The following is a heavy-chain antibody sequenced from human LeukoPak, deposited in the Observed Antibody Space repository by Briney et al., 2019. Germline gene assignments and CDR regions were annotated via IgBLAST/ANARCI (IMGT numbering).Heavy chain of an antibody. J-gene: IGHJ3*02. CDR1: GDSISSDTYY. CDR3: AREYRSGYFYVHDAFDM. CDR2: IYTSGDT. Sequence: SETLSLTCTVSGDSISSDTYYWNWIRQSAGKGLEWIERIYTSGDTYYNPSLKSRVTISVYTSKNQFSLKLTSVTAADAAMYYCAREYRSGYFYVHDAFDMWGQGTMVIVSS. D-gene: IGHD3-22*01. V-gene: IGHV4-61*02.